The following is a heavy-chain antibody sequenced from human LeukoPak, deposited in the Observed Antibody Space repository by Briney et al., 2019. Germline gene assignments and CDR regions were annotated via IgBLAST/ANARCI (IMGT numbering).Heavy chain of an antibody. J-gene: IGHJ6*03. Sequence: AGGSLRLSCAASGFTVISKYMRWVRQAPGKGPEWVSVIYSGGSTYYADSVKGRFTISRDNSKNTLYLQMNSLRAEDTAVYYCAGPRYCSGGSCSHYYYYMDVWGKGTTVTVSS. CDR2: IYSGGST. D-gene: IGHD2-15*01. V-gene: IGHV3-53*01. CDR3: AGPRYCSGGSCSHYYYYMDV. CDR1: GFTVISKY.